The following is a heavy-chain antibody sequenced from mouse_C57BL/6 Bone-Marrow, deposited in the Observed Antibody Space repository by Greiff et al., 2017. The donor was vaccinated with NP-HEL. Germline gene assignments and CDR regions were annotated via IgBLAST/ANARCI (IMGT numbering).Heavy chain of an antibody. CDR3: AKNHGNYYGSSYWYFDV. CDR1: GFSLTSYG. J-gene: IGHJ1*03. D-gene: IGHD1-1*01. V-gene: IGHV2-5*01. CDR2: IWRGGST. Sequence: VQLQQSGPGLVQPSQSLSITCTVSGFSLTSYGVHWVRQSPGKGLEWLGVIWRGGSTDYNAAFMSRLSITKDNSKSQVFFKMNSLQADDTAIYYCAKNHGNYYGSSYWYFDVWGTGTTVTVSS.